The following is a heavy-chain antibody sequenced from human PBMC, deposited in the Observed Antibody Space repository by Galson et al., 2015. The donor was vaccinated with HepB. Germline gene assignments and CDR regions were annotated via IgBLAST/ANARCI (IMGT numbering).Heavy chain of an antibody. CDR3: ARLVRGVGEESNAFDI. J-gene: IGHJ3*02. D-gene: IGHD1-26*01. CDR2: IDWDDDK. Sequence: PALVKPTQTLTLTCTFSGFSLSGDGMCVSWIRQPPGKALEWLARIDWDDDKYYSTSLKTRLTISKDTSKNQVVLTMTNMDPVDTATYYCARLVRGVGEESNAFDIWGQGTLVTVSS. V-gene: IGHV2-70*11. CDR1: GFSLSGDGMC.